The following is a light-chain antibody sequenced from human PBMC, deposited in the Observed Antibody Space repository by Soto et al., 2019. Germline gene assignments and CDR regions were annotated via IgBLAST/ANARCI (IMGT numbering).Light chain of an antibody. CDR3: QQYNKWPPYT. J-gene: IGKJ2*01. V-gene: IGKV3-15*01. Sequence: EIVMTQSPATLSVSPGERATLSCRASQSVSSNLAWYQQKPGQAPRLLIYAASTRATGIPARFSGSGSGTEFTHTISSLQSEDFAVYYCQQYNKWPPYTFGQGTKLEIK. CDR2: AAS. CDR1: QSVSSN.